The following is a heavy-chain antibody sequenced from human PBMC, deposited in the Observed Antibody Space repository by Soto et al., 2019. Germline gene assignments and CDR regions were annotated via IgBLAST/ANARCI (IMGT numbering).Heavy chain of an antibody. V-gene: IGHV5-51*01. CDR1: GYSFTSYW. D-gene: IGHD6-25*01. CDR3: ARLSGRPGPGPYYFDY. CDR2: IYPGDSDT. J-gene: IGHJ4*02. Sequence: GESLKIACKGSGYSFTSYWIGWVRQMPGKGLEWMGIIYPGDSDTRYSPSFQGQVTISADKSISTAYLQWSSLKASDTAMYYCARLSGRPGPGPYYFDYWGQGTLVIVSS.